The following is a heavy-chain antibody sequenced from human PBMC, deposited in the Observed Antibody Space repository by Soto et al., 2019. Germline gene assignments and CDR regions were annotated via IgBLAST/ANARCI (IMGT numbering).Heavy chain of an antibody. CDR1: GYTFTSYG. J-gene: IGHJ6*03. Sequence: ASVKVSCKASGYTFTSYGISWVRQSPGQGLEWMGWISAYNGNTNYAQKLQGRVTMTTDTSTSTAYMELRSLRSDDTAVYYCARDGVVVAASYYYMDVWGKGTTVTVSS. CDR3: ARDGVVVAASYYYMDV. CDR2: ISAYNGNT. D-gene: IGHD2-15*01. V-gene: IGHV1-18*01.